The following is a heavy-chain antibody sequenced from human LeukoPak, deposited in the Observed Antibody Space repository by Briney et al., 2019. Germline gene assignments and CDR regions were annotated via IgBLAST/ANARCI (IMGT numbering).Heavy chain of an antibody. J-gene: IGHJ4*02. V-gene: IGHV3-69-1*01. CDR2: ISSTGTI. D-gene: IGHD2-15*01. CDR3: ARDSDVHCSGGSCTNFDY. Sequence: GSLRLSCVASGSTFSDYFMSWIRQAPGKGLEWVSHISSTGTIYYADSVKGRFTISRDNAKKSLYLQMNSLRAEDTAIYYCARDSDVHCSGGSCTNFDYWGQGTLVTVSS. CDR1: GSTFSDYF.